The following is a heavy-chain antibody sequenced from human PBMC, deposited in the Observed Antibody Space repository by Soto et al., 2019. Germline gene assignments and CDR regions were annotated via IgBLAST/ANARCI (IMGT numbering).Heavy chain of an antibody. CDR2: INAGNGNT. D-gene: IGHD5-18*01. CDR3: ARCFSERKSRYSYGYCLNY. Sequence: ASVKVSCKASGYTFTSYAMHWVRQAPGQRLEWMGWINAGNGNTKYSQKFQGRVTITRDTSAITAYMELSSLRSEDTDVYYGARCFSERKSRYSYGYCLNYWGKGTRVTVSS. V-gene: IGHV1-3*01. J-gene: IGHJ4*01. CDR1: GYTFTSYA.